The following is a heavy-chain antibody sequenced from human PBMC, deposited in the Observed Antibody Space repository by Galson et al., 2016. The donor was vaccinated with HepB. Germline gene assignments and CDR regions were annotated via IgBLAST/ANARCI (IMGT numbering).Heavy chain of an antibody. J-gene: IGHJ4*02. Sequence: SETLSLTCTVSGDSISDTNPYWGWIRQPPGKRLEWIGSVYYSWATYYNPSLKSRVIMSLDTSMNQSSLKLTSVTASDTAVYYCVRPRNLAFDYWGQGTLVTVSS. CDR2: VYYSWAT. D-gene: IGHD1-14*01. CDR1: GDSISDTNPY. V-gene: IGHV4-39*01. CDR3: VRPRNLAFDY.